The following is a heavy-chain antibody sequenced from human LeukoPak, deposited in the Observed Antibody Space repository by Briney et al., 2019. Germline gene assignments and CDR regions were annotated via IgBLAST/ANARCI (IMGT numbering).Heavy chain of an antibody. J-gene: IGHJ3*02. CDR1: GFTFSSYG. CDR3: ARKDRSGYDFERKVQGPFSSAFDI. CDR2: IWYDGSNK. D-gene: IGHD5-12*01. Sequence: GRSLRLSCAASGFTFSSYGMHWVRQAPGKGLEWVAVIWYDGSNKYYADSVKGRFTISRDNSKNTLYLQTNSLRAEDTAVYYCARKDRSGYDFERKVQGPFSSAFDIWGQGTMVTVSS. V-gene: IGHV3-33*01.